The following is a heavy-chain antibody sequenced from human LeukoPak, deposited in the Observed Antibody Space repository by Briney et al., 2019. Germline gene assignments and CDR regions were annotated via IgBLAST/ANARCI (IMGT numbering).Heavy chain of an antibody. CDR2: ISSSSSYL. D-gene: IGHD3-10*01. Sequence: GGSLRLSCAASGFTLSSYSMNWVRQTPGKGLEWVSSISSSSSYLYYADSVKGRFTISRDNAKTSLYLQMNSLRAEDTAVYYCARDDHVYYGPDVWGQGTTVTVSS. CDR3: ARDDHVYYGPDV. J-gene: IGHJ6*02. V-gene: IGHV3-21*01. CDR1: GFTLSSYS.